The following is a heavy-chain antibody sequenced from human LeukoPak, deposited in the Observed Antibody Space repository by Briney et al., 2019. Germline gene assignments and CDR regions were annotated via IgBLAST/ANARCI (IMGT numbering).Heavy chain of an antibody. CDR2: ISSRSSTI. CDR1: GFTFSSYA. D-gene: IGHD3-22*01. V-gene: IGHV3-48*01. Sequence: GGSLRLSCAASGFTFSSYAMNWVRQAPGKGLEWVSYISSRSSTIYYADSVKGRFTISRDNAQNSLFLQMNSLSAEDTALYYCARDRGYYDSSGFPDYWGQGTLVTVSS. J-gene: IGHJ4*02. CDR3: ARDRGYYDSSGFPDY.